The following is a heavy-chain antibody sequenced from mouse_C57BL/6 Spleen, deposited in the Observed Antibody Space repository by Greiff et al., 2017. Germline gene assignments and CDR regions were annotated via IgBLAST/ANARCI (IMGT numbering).Heavy chain of an antibody. Sequence: QVQLKQPGAELVRPGSSVKLSCKASGYTFTSYWMHWVKQRPIKGLEWIGNIDPSDSETHYNQKFKDKATLTVDKSSSTAYMQLSSLTSEDSAVYYCARGTTVVAGVDYWGQGTTLTVSS. CDR1: GYTFTSYW. J-gene: IGHJ2*01. CDR2: IDPSDSET. CDR3: ARGTTVVAGVDY. V-gene: IGHV1-52*01. D-gene: IGHD1-1*01.